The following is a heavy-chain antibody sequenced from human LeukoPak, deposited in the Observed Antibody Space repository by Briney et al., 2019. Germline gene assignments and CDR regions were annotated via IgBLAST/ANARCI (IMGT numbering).Heavy chain of an antibody. J-gene: IGHJ4*02. CDR2: IRSKAYGGTT. CDR1: GFTFGDYA. Sequence: PGGSLRLSCTASGFTFGDYAMSWFRQAPGKGLEWVGFIRSKAYGGTTEYAASVKGRFTISRDDSKSIAYLQMNSLKTEDTAVYYCTRGGRMVRGVTPQDMAVADPFDYWGQGTLVTVSS. D-gene: IGHD3-10*01. CDR3: TRGGRMVRGVTPQDMAVADPFDY. V-gene: IGHV3-49*03.